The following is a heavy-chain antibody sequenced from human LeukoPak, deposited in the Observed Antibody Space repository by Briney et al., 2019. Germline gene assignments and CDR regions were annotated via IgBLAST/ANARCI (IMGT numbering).Heavy chain of an antibody. CDR1: GYTFTGYY. CDR3: ARGYGTPGEHVWWELPYFDY. CDR2: INPNSGGT. V-gene: IGHV1-2*02. J-gene: IGHJ4*02. D-gene: IGHD1-26*01. Sequence: ASVKVSCKASGYTFTGYYMHWVRQAPGQGLEWMGWINPNSGGTNYAQKFQGRVTMTRDTSTSTAYMELSRLRSDDTAVYYCARGYGTPGEHVWWELPYFDYWGQGTLVTVSS.